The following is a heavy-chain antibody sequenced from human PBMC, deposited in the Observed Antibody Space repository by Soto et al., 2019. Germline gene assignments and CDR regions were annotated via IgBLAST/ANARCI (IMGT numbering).Heavy chain of an antibody. CDR1: GGSFSAYY. CDR3: VRGLRYSGMDV. D-gene: IGHD2-15*01. J-gene: IGHJ6*02. Sequence: SETLSLTCAVNGGSFSAYYWTWIRQPPGGGLEWIGEIDHSGSTNYNPSLESRVTISIDTAKNRFSLNVTSVTAADTAVYYCVRGLRYSGMDVWGQGTTVTVSS. V-gene: IGHV4-34*01. CDR2: IDHSGST.